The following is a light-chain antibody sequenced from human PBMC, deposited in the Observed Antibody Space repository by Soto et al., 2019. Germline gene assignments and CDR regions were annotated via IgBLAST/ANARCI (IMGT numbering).Light chain of an antibody. CDR3: QQFNSYPLT. V-gene: IGKV1-13*02. CDR1: QGISSA. Sequence: AIHLPQSPSSLSASVGDRVTITCRASQGISSALAWYQQKPGKAPKLLIYDASSLESGVPSRFSGNGSGTDFTLTISSLQPEDFATSYCQQFNSYPLTFGGGTKVEIK. J-gene: IGKJ4*01. CDR2: DAS.